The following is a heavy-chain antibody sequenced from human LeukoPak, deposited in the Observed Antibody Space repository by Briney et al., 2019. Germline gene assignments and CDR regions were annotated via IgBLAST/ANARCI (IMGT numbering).Heavy chain of an antibody. CDR1: GYTFTSYD. D-gene: IGHD2-15*01. CDR3: ARSRSPRYYCSGGSCYSDY. J-gene: IGHJ4*02. Sequence: ASVKVSCKASGYTFTSYDINWVRQATGQGLEWMGWMNPNSGNTGYAQKFQGRVTITRNTSISTAYMELSSLRSEDTAVYYCARSRSPRYYCSGGSCYSDYWGQGTLVTVSS. CDR2: MNPNSGNT. V-gene: IGHV1-8*03.